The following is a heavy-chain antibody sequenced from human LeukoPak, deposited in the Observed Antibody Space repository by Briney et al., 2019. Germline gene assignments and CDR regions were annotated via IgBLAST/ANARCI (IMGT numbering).Heavy chain of an antibody. CDR2: ISGSGGNT. CDR1: GFTFSSYA. J-gene: IGHJ4*02. V-gene: IGHV3-23*01. Sequence: GGSLRLSCAASGFTFSSYAMSWVRQAPGKGLEWVSAISGSGGNTYYADSVKGRFTISRDNSKNTLYLQMNSLRAEDTAVYYCAKVQRVVPAVIPKAQLDYWGQGTLVTVSS. CDR3: AKVQRVVPAVIPKAQLDY. D-gene: IGHD2-2*02.